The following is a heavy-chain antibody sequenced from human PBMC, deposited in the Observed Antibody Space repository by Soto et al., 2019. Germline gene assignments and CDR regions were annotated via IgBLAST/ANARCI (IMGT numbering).Heavy chain of an antibody. Sequence: QVQLVESGGGVVQPGRSLRLSCAASGFTFSSYGMHWVRQAPGKGLEWVAVISYDGSNKYYADSVKGRFTISRDNSKNTLYLQMNSLRAEDTAVYYCAKGIYDSSGYYPRPFDYWGQGTLVTVSS. D-gene: IGHD3-22*01. CDR2: ISYDGSNK. V-gene: IGHV3-30*18. J-gene: IGHJ4*02. CDR1: GFTFSSYG. CDR3: AKGIYDSSGYYPRPFDY.